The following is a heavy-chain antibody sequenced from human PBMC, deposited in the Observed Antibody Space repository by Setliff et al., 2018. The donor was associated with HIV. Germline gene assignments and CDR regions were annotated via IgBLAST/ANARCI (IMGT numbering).Heavy chain of an antibody. D-gene: IGHD3-22*01. CDR2: ISAYNGNT. J-gene: IGHJ6*02. Sequence: AASVKVSCKASGYTFTSYDISWVRQAPGQGLEWMGWISAYNGNTNYAQKLQGRVTMTTDTSTSTAYMELRSLRSDDTAVYYCASEIGDYYDSSGYYPPTDYYYGMDFWGQGTTFTVSS. CDR3: ASEIGDYYDSSGYYPPTDYYYGMDF. V-gene: IGHV1-18*01. CDR1: GYTFTSYD.